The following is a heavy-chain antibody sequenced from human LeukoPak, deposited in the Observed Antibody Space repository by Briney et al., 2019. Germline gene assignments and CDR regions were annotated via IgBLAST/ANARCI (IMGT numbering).Heavy chain of an antibody. CDR2: ISSSSSTI. J-gene: IGHJ4*02. CDR3: ARVPDIVVVPAEYYFDY. CDR1: GFTFSSYS. D-gene: IGHD2-2*01. Sequence: PGGSLRLSCAASGFTFSSYSMNWVRQAPGKGLEWVSYISSSSSTIYYADSVKGRFTISRDNAKNSLYLQMNSLRDEDTAVYYCARVPDIVVVPAEYYFDYWGQGTLVTVSS. V-gene: IGHV3-48*02.